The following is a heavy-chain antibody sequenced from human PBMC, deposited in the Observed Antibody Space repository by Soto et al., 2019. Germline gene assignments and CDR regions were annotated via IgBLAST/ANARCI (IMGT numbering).Heavy chain of an antibody. J-gene: IGHJ5*02. Sequence: PSETLSLTCTVSGGSVSSGSYYWSWIRQPPGKRLEWIGYIYYSGSTNYNPSLKSRVTISVDTSKNQFSLKLSSVTAADTAVYYCARDYGSGSYLKLNWFDPWGQGTLVTVSS. CDR1: GGSVSSGSYY. CDR3: ARDYGSGSYLKLNWFDP. D-gene: IGHD3-10*01. V-gene: IGHV4-61*01. CDR2: IYYSGST.